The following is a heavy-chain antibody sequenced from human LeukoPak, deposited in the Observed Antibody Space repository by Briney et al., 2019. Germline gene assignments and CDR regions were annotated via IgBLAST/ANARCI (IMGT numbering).Heavy chain of an antibody. Sequence: GASVKVSCKASGYTFTGYYIHWVRQAPGQGLEWMGRINPNSGGTNYAQKFQGRVTMTRDTSISSAYMELSRLRSDDTAVYYCARDNLLDAFDIWGQGTMVTVSS. CDR2: INPNSGGT. CDR1: GYTFTGYY. J-gene: IGHJ3*02. V-gene: IGHV1-2*06. CDR3: ARDNLLDAFDI.